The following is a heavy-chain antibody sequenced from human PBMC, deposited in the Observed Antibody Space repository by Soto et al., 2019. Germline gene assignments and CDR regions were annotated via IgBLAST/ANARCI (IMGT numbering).Heavy chain of an antibody. CDR1: SVTFYISV. CDR3: ARDRMPDSRPGRGMDV. V-gene: IGHV3-33*01. Sequence: SMRLACAASSVTFYISVTDWVGQAPGKGLEWVAVICYDGSNEYYADSVKGRFTISKDNSKNTLYLQMNSLRAEDTAVYYCARDRMPDSRPGRGMDVWAQGTTVTGSS. CDR2: ICYDGSNE. J-gene: IGHJ6*02. D-gene: IGHD2-15*01.